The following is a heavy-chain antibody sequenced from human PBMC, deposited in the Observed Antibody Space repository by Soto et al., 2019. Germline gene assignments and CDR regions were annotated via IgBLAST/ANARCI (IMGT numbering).Heavy chain of an antibody. D-gene: IGHD2-8*01. CDR1: GYTFTRYG. Sequence: ASVKVSCKASGYTFTRYGISWVRQAPGQGLEWMGWISGYNGDTNYAQKFQDRVSMTIDTSTGTAYMELRSLTSDDTDIYYCAKNGQPPYYYYGLDVWGQGTKVTVSS. J-gene: IGHJ6*02. V-gene: IGHV1-18*01. CDR3: AKNGQPPYYYYGLDV. CDR2: ISGYNGDT.